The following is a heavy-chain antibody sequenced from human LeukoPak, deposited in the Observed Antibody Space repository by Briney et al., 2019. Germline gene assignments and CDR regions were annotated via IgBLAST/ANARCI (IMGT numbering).Heavy chain of an antibody. CDR3: AKGRGYGYLPDAFDI. Sequence: PGGSLRLSCAASGFSFSDYAMSWVRQAPGKGLEWVSAISGSGGSTYYADSVKGRFTISRDNSKNTLYLQMNSLRAEDTAVYYCAKGRGYGYLPDAFDIWGQGTMVTVSS. V-gene: IGHV3-23*01. D-gene: IGHD5-18*01. CDR1: GFSFSDYA. CDR2: ISGSGGST. J-gene: IGHJ3*02.